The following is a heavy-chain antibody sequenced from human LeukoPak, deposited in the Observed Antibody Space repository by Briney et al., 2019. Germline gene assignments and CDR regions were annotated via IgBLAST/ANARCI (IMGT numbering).Heavy chain of an antibody. CDR1: GFIFSSYA. V-gene: IGHV3-23*01. CDR2: ISISGGST. J-gene: IGHJ3*01. Sequence: PGGSLRLSCAASGFIFSSYAMSWVRQAPGKGLEWVSTISISGGSTYYAESVKGRFTISRDNSKNTLYLQMNSLRAEDTAVYFCAKDPGHSYGYSDVFDVWGQGTMVTVSS. CDR3: AKDPGHSYGYSDVFDV. D-gene: IGHD5-18*01.